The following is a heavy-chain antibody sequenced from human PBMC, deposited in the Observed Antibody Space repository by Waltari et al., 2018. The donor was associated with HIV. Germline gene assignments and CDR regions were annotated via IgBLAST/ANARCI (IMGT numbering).Heavy chain of an antibody. CDR2: ISWNDSK. Sequence: QVTLRESGPALVKPTQTITLTCTLSGFPLSTSEMCVTWLRQPPGKALEWLALISWNDSKYYSTSLETRLTISKDTSKNQVVLIMTSMDPVDTATYFCARCGDTYGLFDYWGQGTLVTVSS. D-gene: IGHD5-18*01. J-gene: IGHJ4*02. CDR3: ARCGDTYGLFDY. CDR1: GFPLSTSEMC. V-gene: IGHV2-70*01.